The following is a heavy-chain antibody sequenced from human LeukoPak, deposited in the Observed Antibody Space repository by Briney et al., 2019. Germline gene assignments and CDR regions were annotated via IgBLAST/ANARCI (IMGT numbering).Heavy chain of an antibody. CDR1: GYSFTDYY. J-gene: IGHJ4*02. Sequence: ASVKVSCKTSGYSFTDYYMHWVRQAPGQGLEWMGWMNPNSGNTGYAQKFQGRVTMTRNTSISTAYMELSSLRSEDTAVYYCARGKRGYSPGYWGQGTLVTVSS. CDR2: MNPNSGNT. D-gene: IGHD5-24*01. V-gene: IGHV1-8*02. CDR3: ARGKRGYSPGY.